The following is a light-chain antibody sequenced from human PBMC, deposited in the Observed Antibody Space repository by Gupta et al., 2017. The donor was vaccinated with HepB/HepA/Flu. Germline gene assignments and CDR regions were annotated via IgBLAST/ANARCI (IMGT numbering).Light chain of an antibody. CDR2: QYR. J-gene: IGLJ2*01. V-gene: IGLV3-1*01. CDR1: KLGEKY. CDR3: QAWDSSTGVV. Sequence: SYELTQPPSVSVSPGQTANSNCSGDKLGEKYACWYQQKSGQSPVLVIYQYRKRPARIPERFSGSNSGNTATLTISGTQAMDEADYYCQAWDSSTGVVFGGGTKLTVL.